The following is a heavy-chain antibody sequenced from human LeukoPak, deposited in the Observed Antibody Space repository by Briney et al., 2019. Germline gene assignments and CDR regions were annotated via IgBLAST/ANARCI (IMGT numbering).Heavy chain of an antibody. CDR1: GYTFTSYG. CDR2: ISAYNGNT. J-gene: IGHJ4*02. Sequence: ASVKVSCKASGYTFTSYGISWVRQATGQGLEWMGWISAYNGNTNYAQKLQGRVTMPTDTSTSTAYMALRGLRSGDTAVYYCARDLITGIAVAEDYWGQGTLVTVSS. D-gene: IGHD6-19*01. V-gene: IGHV1-18*01. CDR3: ARDLITGIAVAEDY.